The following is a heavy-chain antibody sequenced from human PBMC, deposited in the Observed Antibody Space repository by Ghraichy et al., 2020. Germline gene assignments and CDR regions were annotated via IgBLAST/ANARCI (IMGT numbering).Heavy chain of an antibody. V-gene: IGHV3-23*01. J-gene: IGHJ5*02. CDR2: IGADAVTT. Sequence: LSLTCATSGFTFRSYSMNWVRQAPGKGLEWVSIIGADAVTTYYADSVKGRFTVSRDNTKNTLYLIMSGLRAEDTAVYYCAKGGHNTGYGFDPWGQGTLVTVSS. CDR3: AKGGHNTGYGFDP. CDR1: GFTFRSYS. D-gene: IGHD5-12*01.